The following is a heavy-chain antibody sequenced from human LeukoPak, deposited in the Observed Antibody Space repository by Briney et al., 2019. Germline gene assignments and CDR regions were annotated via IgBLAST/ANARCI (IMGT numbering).Heavy chain of an antibody. Sequence: PSETLSLTCAVYGGSFSGYYWSWIRQPPGKGLEWIGEINHSGSTNYNPSLKSRVTISVDTSKNQFSLKLSSVTAADTAVYYCARLPMVRGVIINYYYYYYMDVWGKGTTVTISS. CDR1: GGSFSGYY. CDR3: ARLPMVRGVIINYYYYYYMDV. CDR2: INHSGST. V-gene: IGHV4-34*01. D-gene: IGHD3-10*01. J-gene: IGHJ6*03.